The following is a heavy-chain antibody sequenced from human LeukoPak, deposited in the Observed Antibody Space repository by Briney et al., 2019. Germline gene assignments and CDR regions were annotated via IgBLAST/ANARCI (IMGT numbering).Heavy chain of an antibody. CDR1: GFTVSSNY. CDR2: IYSGGST. Sequence: GGSLRLSCAASGFTVSSNYMSWVRQAPGKGLEWVSLIYSGGSTYYADSVKGRFTISRGASKNTLYLQINSLRAEDTAVYYCARVYHGAFDIWGQGTMVTVSS. D-gene: IGHD2/OR15-2a*01. J-gene: IGHJ3*02. CDR3: ARVYHGAFDI. V-gene: IGHV3-53*01.